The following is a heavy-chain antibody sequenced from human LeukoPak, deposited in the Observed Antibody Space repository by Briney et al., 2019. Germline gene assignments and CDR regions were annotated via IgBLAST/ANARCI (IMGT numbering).Heavy chain of an antibody. Sequence: SGGSLRLSCAASGFTFSSYAMSWVRQAPGKGLEWVTAISGSGGSTYYADSVKGRFTISRDNSKNTLYLQMNSLRAEDTAVYYCAKVFTLRLPLFDYWGQGTLVTVSS. V-gene: IGHV3-23*01. CDR1: GFTFSSYA. CDR2: ISGSGGST. J-gene: IGHJ4*02. CDR3: AKVFTLRLPLFDY. D-gene: IGHD3-22*01.